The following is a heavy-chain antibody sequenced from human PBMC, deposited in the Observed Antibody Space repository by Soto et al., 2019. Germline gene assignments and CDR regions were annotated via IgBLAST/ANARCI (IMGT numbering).Heavy chain of an antibody. CDR3: ARTFGVYGDYYYYYGMDV. J-gene: IGHJ6*02. D-gene: IGHD4-17*01. CDR1: GFTFSSYA. V-gene: IGHV3-30-3*01. Sequence: QVQLVESGGGVVQPGRSLRLSCAASGFTFSSYAMHWVRQAPGKGLEWVAVISYDGSNKYYADSVKGRFTISRDNSKNPLYLHMNSLRAEDTAVYYCARTFGVYGDYYYYYGMDVWGQGTTVTVSS. CDR2: ISYDGSNK.